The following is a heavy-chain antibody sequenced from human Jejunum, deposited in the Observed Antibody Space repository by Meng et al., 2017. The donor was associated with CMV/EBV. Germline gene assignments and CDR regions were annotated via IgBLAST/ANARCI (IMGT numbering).Heavy chain of an antibody. J-gene: IGHJ4*02. CDR3: AKPVVVAGTSYFDY. CDR1: GFTFSSYA. D-gene: IGHD6-19*01. CDR2: ITGRGFTT. V-gene: IGHV3-23*01. Sequence: ASGFTFSSYAMSWVRQAPGKGLEWVSGITGRGFTTYYADSVKGRFSISRDNSKNTLYLQMNSLKVEDTAVYYCAKPVVVAGTSYFDYWGQGTLVTVSS.